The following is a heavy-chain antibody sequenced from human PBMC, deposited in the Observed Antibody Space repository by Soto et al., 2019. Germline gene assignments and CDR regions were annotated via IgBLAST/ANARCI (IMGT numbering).Heavy chain of an antibody. D-gene: IGHD5-12*01. V-gene: IGHV3-11*05. CDR3: ARERNGYNSILDY. J-gene: IGHJ4*02. Sequence: GGSLRLSCAASGFTFSDYYMTWIRQAPGKGLEWVSYISSSSRYTNYADSVKGRFTISRDNAKNSLYLQMNSLRAEATAVYYCARERNGYNSILDYWGQGTLVTVSS. CDR1: GFTFSDYY. CDR2: ISSSSRYT.